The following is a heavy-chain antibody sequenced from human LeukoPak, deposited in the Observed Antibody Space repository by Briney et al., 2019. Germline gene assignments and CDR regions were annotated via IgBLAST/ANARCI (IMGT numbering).Heavy chain of an antibody. CDR1: GGSISSYY. D-gene: IGHD5-18*01. V-gene: IGHV4-59*01. CDR2: IYYSGST. Sequence: SETLSLTCTVSGGSISSYYWSWSRQPPGKGLEWIGYIYYSGSTNYNPSLKSRVTISVDTSKNQFSLKLSSVTAADTAVYYCARAGYSYGNTDAFDIWGQGTMVTVSS. J-gene: IGHJ3*02. CDR3: ARAGYSYGNTDAFDI.